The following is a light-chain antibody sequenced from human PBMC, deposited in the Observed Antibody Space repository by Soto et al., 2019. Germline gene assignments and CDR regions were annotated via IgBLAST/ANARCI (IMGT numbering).Light chain of an antibody. CDR1: NIGGKS. V-gene: IGLV3-21*02. J-gene: IGLJ1*01. CDR3: QVWESGRGV. CDR2: DDS. Sequence: SYELAQPPSVSVAPGQTARITWGGNNIGGKSVHWYQQKPGQAPVLVVYDDSDRPSGIPERFSGSNSVNTATLTISRVAAGDEDDYYSQVWESGRGVFGTGTTVTVL.